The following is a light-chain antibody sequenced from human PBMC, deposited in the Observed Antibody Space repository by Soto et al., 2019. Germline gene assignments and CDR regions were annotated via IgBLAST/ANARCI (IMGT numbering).Light chain of an antibody. CDR2: SAS. CDR1: RDISTW. Sequence: IQITQSPSSVSSSVCDRVTITFRASRDISTWVAWYQQKPGKAPKLLIYSASALKRGVPSRFSGSGSGTDFALTVSRLKPEDFATYYCQQYYSYRWTFGQGTKVDIK. J-gene: IGKJ1*01. V-gene: IGKV1D-12*01. CDR3: QQYYSYRWT.